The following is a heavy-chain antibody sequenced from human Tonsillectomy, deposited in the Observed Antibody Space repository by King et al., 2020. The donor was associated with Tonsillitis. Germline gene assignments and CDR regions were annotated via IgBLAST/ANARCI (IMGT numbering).Heavy chain of an antibody. J-gene: IGHJ5*02. V-gene: IGHV3-23*04. CDR1: GFTFNSYA. CDR2: ISGSGGTT. CDR3: AKARGVYCSGGTCYSVS. Sequence: QLVQSGGGLVQPGGSLRLSCAASGFTFNSYAMKWVRQAPGKGLEWVSDISGSGGTTYYADSVKGRITISRDNSKNTLYLQMDSLRAEDTAVYYCAKARGVYCSGGTCYSVSWGQGTLVTVSS. D-gene: IGHD2-15*01.